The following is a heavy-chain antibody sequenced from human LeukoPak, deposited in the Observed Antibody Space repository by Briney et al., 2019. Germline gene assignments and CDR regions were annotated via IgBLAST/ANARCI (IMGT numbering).Heavy chain of an antibody. CDR1: GFTFSSYS. Sequence: GGSLRLSCAASGFTFSSYSMNWVRQAPGKGLEWVSSISSSSSYIYYADSVKGRFTISRDNAKNSLYLQMNSLRAEDTAVYYCARDRKDTVVVVAAPNWFDPWGQGTLVTVSS. D-gene: IGHD2-15*01. V-gene: IGHV3-21*01. CDR3: ARDRKDTVVVVAAPNWFDP. J-gene: IGHJ5*02. CDR2: ISSSSSYI.